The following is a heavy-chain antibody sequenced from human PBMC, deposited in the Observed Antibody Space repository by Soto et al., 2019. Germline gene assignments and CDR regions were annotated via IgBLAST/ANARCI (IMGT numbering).Heavy chain of an antibody. CDR2: IDPSDSYT. V-gene: IGHV5-10-1*01. D-gene: IGHD3-3*01. CDR3: ARQAIFGVIIIAFDI. J-gene: IGHJ3*02. Sequence: PGESLKISCKGSGYSFSSYWITWVRQMPGKGLEWMGRIDPSDSYTNYSPSFQGHVTISADKSISTAYLQWSSLKASDTAMCYCARQAIFGVIIIAFDIWGQGTMVTVSS. CDR1: GYSFSSYW.